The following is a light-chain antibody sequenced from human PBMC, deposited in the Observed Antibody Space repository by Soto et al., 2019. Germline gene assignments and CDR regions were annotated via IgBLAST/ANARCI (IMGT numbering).Light chain of an antibody. CDR1: SSNIGSNT. Sequence: QSVLTQPPSASGTPGQRVTISCSGSSSNIGSNTVNWYQQLPGTAPKHLIFSNNQRPSGVPDRFSGSKSGTSASLAISGLQSEDEADYYCAAWDDSLNGPWVFGGGTKLTVL. J-gene: IGLJ3*02. CDR2: SNN. CDR3: AAWDDSLNGPWV. V-gene: IGLV1-44*01.